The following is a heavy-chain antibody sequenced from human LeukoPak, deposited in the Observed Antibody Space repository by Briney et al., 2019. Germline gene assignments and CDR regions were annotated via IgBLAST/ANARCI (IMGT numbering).Heavy chain of an antibody. CDR2: IYYSGST. J-gene: IGHJ3*02. V-gene: IGHV4-59*01. D-gene: IGHD2-15*01. CDR3: ASYHYSNDAFDI. Sequence: SETLSLTCTVSGGSISSYYWSWIRQPPGKGLEWIGYIYYSGSTNYNPSLKSRVTISVDTSKNQFSLKLSSVTAADTAVYYCASYHYSNDAFDIWGQGTMVTVSS. CDR1: GGSISSYY.